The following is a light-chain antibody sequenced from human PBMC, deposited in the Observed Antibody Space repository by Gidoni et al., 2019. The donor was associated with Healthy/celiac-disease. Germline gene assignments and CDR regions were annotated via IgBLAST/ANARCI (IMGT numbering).Light chain of an antibody. CDR1: QSISRW. CDR2: DAS. Sequence: DIHPTQSPSTLPASAGDGATITCRASQSISRWLAWYQQKPEKAHKLLIDDASSLESGVPSMFGGGGSGTEFSINISSLQPDDFATYYCQQYKSYWTFGQGTKVEIK. CDR3: QQYKSYWT. V-gene: IGKV1-5*01. J-gene: IGKJ1*01.